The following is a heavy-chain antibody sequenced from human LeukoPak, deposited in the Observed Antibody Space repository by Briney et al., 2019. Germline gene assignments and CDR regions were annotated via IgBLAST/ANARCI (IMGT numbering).Heavy chain of an antibody. V-gene: IGHV3-33*08. Sequence: GGSLRLSCEASGFTFSSYGMHWVRQAPGKGLEWVAVIWYDGSNKYYADSVKGRFTISRDNSKNTLYLQMNSLRAEDTAVYYCARDGVVVVPAATRYYYYYGMDVWGQGTTVTVSS. D-gene: IGHD2-2*01. CDR1: GFTFSSYG. CDR2: IWYDGSNK. J-gene: IGHJ6*02. CDR3: ARDGVVVVPAATRYYYYYGMDV.